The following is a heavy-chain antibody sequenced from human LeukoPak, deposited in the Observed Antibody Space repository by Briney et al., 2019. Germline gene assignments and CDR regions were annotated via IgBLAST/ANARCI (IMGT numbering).Heavy chain of an antibody. V-gene: IGHV3-30*04. D-gene: IGHD6-13*01. CDR3: ARERIPTTGTGWFDP. J-gene: IGHJ5*02. CDR2: VSDDGKKK. CDR1: GFIFSSHA. Sequence: PGGSLRLSCAASGFIFSSHAMHWVRQAPGKGLEWVAVVSDDGKKKYYADSVKGRFTISRDNSKNTLYLQLNSLRTEDTAVYYCARERIPTTGTGWFDPWGQGTLATVSS.